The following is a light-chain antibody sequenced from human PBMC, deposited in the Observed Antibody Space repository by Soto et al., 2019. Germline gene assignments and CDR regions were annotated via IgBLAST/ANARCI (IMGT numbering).Light chain of an antibody. CDR2: DAS. V-gene: IGKV1-5*01. CDR3: QQYKRYPRT. J-gene: IGKJ4*01. Sequence: DFQMSQSPSTLPASVGDRVTITCRASQSISSWLAWYQQKPGKAPKLLIYDASSLESGVPSRFSGSGSGTEFTLTISSLQPDDFATYYCQQYKRYPRTFGGGTKVDIK. CDR1: QSISSW.